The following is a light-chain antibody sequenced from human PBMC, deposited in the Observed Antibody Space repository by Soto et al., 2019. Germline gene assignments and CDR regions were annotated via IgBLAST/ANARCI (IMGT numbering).Light chain of an antibody. Sequence: EIVLTQSPGTLSLSPGEGATLFCRASQSVSSAYLAWYQQKPGQAPRLLIYGASSRATGIPDRFSGSGSGKDFTLTISRLEPEDFAVYYCQQYGGSITFGQGTRLEIE. CDR3: QQYGGSIT. CDR1: QSVSSAY. V-gene: IGKV3-20*01. J-gene: IGKJ5*01. CDR2: GAS.